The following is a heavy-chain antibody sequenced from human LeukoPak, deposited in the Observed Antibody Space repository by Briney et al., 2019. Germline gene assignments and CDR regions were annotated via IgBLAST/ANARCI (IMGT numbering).Heavy chain of an antibody. V-gene: IGHV1-69*05. J-gene: IGHJ4*02. D-gene: IGHD2-21*02. Sequence: GSSVKISCKASGGTFSSYAISWVRQAPGQGLEWMGGIIPIFGTANYAQKFQGRVTITTDESTSTAYMELSSLRSEDTAVYYCAKHAPLAYCGGDCYSGFDYWGQGTLVTVSS. CDR1: GGTFSSYA. CDR2: IIPIFGTA. CDR3: AKHAPLAYCGGDCYSGFDY.